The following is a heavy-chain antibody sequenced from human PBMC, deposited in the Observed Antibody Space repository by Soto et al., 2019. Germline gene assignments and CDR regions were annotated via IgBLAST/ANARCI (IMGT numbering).Heavy chain of an antibody. J-gene: IGHJ5*02. CDR2: INPNSGGT. D-gene: IGHD6-13*01. CDR3: ARGIAAAATGWFDP. CDR1: GYTFTGYY. Sequence: ASVKVSCKASGYTFTGYYMHWVRRAPGQGLEWMGWINPNSGGTNYAQKFQGRVTMTRDTSISTAYMELSRLRSDDTAVYYCARGIAAAATGWFDPWGQGTLVTVSS. V-gene: IGHV1-2*02.